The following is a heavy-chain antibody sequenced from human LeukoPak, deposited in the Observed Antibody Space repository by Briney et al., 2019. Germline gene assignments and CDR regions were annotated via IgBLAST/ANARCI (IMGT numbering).Heavy chain of an antibody. CDR3: ARAPSMRLPLDY. CDR2: IKQDGSDI. D-gene: IGHD2-15*01. Sequence: GGSLRLSCVASGFTFSSHWMSWVRQAPGKGLEWVANIKQDGSDIYSVDSVKGRYTISRDNAKNSLYLQMNSLRVEDTAVYYCARAPSMRLPLDYWGQGTLVTVSS. CDR1: GFTFSSHW. J-gene: IGHJ4*02. V-gene: IGHV3-7*04.